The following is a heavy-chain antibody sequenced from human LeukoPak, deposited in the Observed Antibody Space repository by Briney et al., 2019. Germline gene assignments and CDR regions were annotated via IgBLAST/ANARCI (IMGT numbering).Heavy chain of an antibody. CDR1: GFTFDDYA. J-gene: IGHJ4*02. V-gene: IGHV3-9*03. CDR2: ISWNSGSI. CDR3: AKAFAYSSTWAESYFDY. D-gene: IGHD6-13*01. Sequence: GRSLRLSCAASGFTFDDYAMHWVRQAPGKGLEWVSGISWNSGSIGYEDSVKGRFTISRDNAKNSLYLQMNSLRAEDMALYYCAKAFAYSSTWAESYFDYWGQGTLVTVSS.